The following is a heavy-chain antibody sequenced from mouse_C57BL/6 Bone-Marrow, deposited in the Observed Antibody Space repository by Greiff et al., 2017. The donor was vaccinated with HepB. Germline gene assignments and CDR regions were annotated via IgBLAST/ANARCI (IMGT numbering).Heavy chain of an antibody. V-gene: IGHV14-1*01. Sequence: EVQLQQSGAELVRPGASVKLSCTASGFNIKDYYMHWVKQRPEQGLEWIGRIDPEDGDTEYAPNFQGKATMTADKSSNTAYLQLSSLTSEDTAVYYCTTERWLLRGFAYWGQGTLVTVSA. CDR3: TTERWLLRGFAY. CDR1: GFNIKDYY. CDR2: IDPEDGDT. D-gene: IGHD2-3*01. J-gene: IGHJ3*01.